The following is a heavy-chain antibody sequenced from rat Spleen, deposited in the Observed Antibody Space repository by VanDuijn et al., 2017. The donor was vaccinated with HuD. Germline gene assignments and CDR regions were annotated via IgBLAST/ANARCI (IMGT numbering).Heavy chain of an antibody. Sequence: EVQMVESGGGLVKPGRSLKLSCAASGFTFSNYYMAWVRQAPTKGLEWVASISPSGGSTYYPDSVKGRFTISRDNAKSTLYLQMDSLRSEDTATYYCATEDDGSYYPGYWGQGVMVTVSS. J-gene: IGHJ2*01. D-gene: IGHD1-12*02. V-gene: IGHV5-27*01. CDR3: ATEDDGSYYPGY. CDR2: ISPSGGST. CDR1: GFTFSNYY.